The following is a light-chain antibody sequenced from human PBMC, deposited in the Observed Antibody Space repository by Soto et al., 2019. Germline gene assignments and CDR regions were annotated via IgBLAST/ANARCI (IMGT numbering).Light chain of an antibody. J-gene: IGKJ1*01. CDR2: SAS. CDR3: LQDFTYPRT. Sequence: AIQMDQSPTSVSSSVGDRVTITFPASQGIRNELGWYQQKPGKAPKLLIYSASSLQSGVPSRFSGSGSGTDFILTISGLQPEDFATYFCLQDFTYPRTFGQGTKVDIK. V-gene: IGKV1-6*01. CDR1: QGIRNE.